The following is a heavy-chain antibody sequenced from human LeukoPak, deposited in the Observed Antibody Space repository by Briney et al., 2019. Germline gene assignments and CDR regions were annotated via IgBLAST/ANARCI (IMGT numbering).Heavy chain of an antibody. CDR3: ARITNTKLLWFGEFSQGFDP. J-gene: IGHJ5*02. CDR2: IYYSGST. V-gene: IGHV4-59*01. D-gene: IGHD3-10*01. CDR1: GGSISSYY. Sequence: SETLSLTCTVSGGSISSYYWSWIRQPPGKGLEWIGYIYYSGSTNYNPSLKRRVTISVDTSKNQFSLKLSSVTATDTAVYYCARITNTKLLWFGEFSQGFDPWGQGTLVTVSS.